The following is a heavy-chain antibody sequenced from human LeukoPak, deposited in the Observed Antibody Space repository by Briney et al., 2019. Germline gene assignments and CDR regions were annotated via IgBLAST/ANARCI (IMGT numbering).Heavy chain of an antibody. CDR2: INHSGST. D-gene: IGHD2-2*01. CDR1: GGSFSGYY. CDR3: ARGEGVPAATYYFDY. Sequence: SETLSLTCAVYGGSFSGYYWSWIRQPPAKGLEWIGEINHSGSTNYNPSLKSRVTISVDTSKNQFSLKLSSVTAADTAVYYCARGEGVPAATYYFDYWGQGTLVTVSS. V-gene: IGHV4-34*01. J-gene: IGHJ4*02.